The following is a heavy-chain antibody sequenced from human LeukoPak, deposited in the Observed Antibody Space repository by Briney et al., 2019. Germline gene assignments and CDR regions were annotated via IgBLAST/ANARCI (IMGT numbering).Heavy chain of an antibody. D-gene: IGHD3-22*01. J-gene: IGHJ3*02. CDR2: INSDGSST. CDR1: GFTFSTYW. CDR3: ARNSSAYYGGDDAFDI. Sequence: GGSLKLSCAASGFTFSTYWMHWVRQAPGKGLVWVSRINSDGSSTNYADSVKGRFTISRDNAKNTLYLQMNSLRAEDTAVYYCARNSSAYYGGDDAFDIWGQGTMVTVSS. V-gene: IGHV3-74*01.